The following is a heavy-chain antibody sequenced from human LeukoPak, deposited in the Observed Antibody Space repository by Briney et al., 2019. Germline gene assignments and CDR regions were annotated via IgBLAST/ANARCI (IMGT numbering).Heavy chain of an antibody. Sequence: GGSLRLSCAASGFTFSSYAMSWVRQAPGKGLEWVSTISGSGGTTYYADSVKGRFTISRDNSENTLSLHMNSLRAEDTALYYCARGGLYDYVWGSYRPKPDAFDIWGQGTMVTVSS. J-gene: IGHJ3*02. CDR2: ISGSGGTT. CDR3: ARGGLYDYVWGSYRPKPDAFDI. V-gene: IGHV3-23*01. CDR1: GFTFSSYA. D-gene: IGHD3-16*02.